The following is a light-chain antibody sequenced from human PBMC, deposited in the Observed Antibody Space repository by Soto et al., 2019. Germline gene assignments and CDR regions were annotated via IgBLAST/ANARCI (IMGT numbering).Light chain of an antibody. CDR3: GAWDTSLSGVV. Sequence: QSVLTQPPSVSAAPGQKVIISCSGSSSNIGNNYVSWYQQLPGTAPRLLIYDANKRPSEIPDRFSGSKSATSATLGITGLQTGDEADYYCGAWDTSLSGVVFGAGTQLTVL. J-gene: IGLJ2*01. CDR1: SSNIGNNY. V-gene: IGLV1-51*01. CDR2: DAN.